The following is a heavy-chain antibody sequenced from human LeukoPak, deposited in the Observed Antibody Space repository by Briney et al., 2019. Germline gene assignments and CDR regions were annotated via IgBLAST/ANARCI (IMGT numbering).Heavy chain of an antibody. Sequence: VGSLRLSCVASGFTFTNHEMNWVRQAPGKGLEWVSYITTSGSTIYYADSVKGRVTISRDNSKNTLYLQMNSLRAEDTAIYYCAKGDLSAAAPRAFDFWGQGTMVTVSS. CDR1: GFTFTNHE. J-gene: IGHJ3*01. CDR3: AKGDLSAAAPRAFDF. V-gene: IGHV3-48*03. D-gene: IGHD6-13*01. CDR2: ITTSGSTI.